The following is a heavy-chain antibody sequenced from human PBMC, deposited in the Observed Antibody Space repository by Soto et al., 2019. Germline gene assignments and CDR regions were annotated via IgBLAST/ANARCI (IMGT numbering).Heavy chain of an antibody. V-gene: IGHV3-33*01. CDR3: ARLRSSGYPFDY. Sequence: QVQLVESGGGVVQPGRSLRLSCAASGFTFSSYGMHWVRQAPGKGLEWVAVIWYDGSNKYYADSVKGRFTSPRDNCKNPLYLQMNSLSAEDTAVYYCARLRSSGYPFDYWGQGTLLTVSS. CDR1: GFTFSSYG. D-gene: IGHD3-22*01. J-gene: IGHJ4*02. CDR2: IWYDGSNK.